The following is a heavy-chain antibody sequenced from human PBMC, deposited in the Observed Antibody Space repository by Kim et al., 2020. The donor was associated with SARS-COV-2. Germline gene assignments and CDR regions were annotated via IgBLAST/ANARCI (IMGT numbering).Heavy chain of an antibody. D-gene: IGHD3-9*01. CDR3: ARTPYDILTGRYNFDY. V-gene: IGHV4-39*01. CDR2: IYYSGST. CDR1: GGSISSSSYY. Sequence: SETLSLTCTVSGGSISSSSYYWGWIRQPPGKGLEWIGSIYYSGSTYYNPSLKSRVTISVDTSKNQFSLKLSSVTAADTAVYYCARTPYDILTGRYNFDYWSQGTMVPVSS. J-gene: IGHJ4*02.